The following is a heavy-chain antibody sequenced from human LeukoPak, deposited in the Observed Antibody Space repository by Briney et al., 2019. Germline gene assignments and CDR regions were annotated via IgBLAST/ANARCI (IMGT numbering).Heavy chain of an antibody. Sequence: GGSLRLSCAASGFTVSDYYMSWIRQAPGKGLEWVSAISGSGGSTYYADSVKGRFAISRDNSKNTLYLQMSSLRAEDTAVYYCAKWSPYGGNPGYWGQGTLVTVSS. J-gene: IGHJ4*02. CDR2: ISGSGGST. CDR1: GFTVSDYY. CDR3: AKWSPYGGNPGY. D-gene: IGHD4-23*01. V-gene: IGHV3-23*01.